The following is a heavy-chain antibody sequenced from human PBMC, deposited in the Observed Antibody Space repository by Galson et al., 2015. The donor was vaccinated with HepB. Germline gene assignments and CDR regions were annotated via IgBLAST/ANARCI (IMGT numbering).Heavy chain of an antibody. V-gene: IGHV3-33*01. Sequence: SLRLSCVASGFTFSTYGMHWVRQAPGKGLEWVAVIWFDGSNKDCLDSVRGRFTISRDNSKNMLFLEMNSLRDEDTATYYCARSPSSSWGDGFDIWGQGTMVTVSS. J-gene: IGHJ3*02. CDR2: IWFDGSNK. CDR1: GFTFSTYG. CDR3: ARSPSSSWGDGFDI. D-gene: IGHD6-13*01.